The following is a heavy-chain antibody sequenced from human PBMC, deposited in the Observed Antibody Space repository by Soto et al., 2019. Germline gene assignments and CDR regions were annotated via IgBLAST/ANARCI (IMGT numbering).Heavy chain of an antibody. J-gene: IGHJ6*03. Sequence: GGSLRLSCAASGFTFSSYGMHWVRQAPGKGLEWVAVIWYDGSNKYYADSVKGRFTISRDNSKNTLYLQMNSLRAEDTAVYYCARDPRVVVAANPKITYYYYYMDVWGKGTTVTVSS. CDR1: GFTFSSYG. CDR2: IWYDGSNK. D-gene: IGHD2-15*01. V-gene: IGHV3-33*01. CDR3: ARDPRVVVAANPKITYYYYYMDV.